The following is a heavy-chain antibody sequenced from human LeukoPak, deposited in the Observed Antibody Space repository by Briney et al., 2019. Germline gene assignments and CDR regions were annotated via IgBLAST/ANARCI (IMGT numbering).Heavy chain of an antibody. D-gene: IGHD3-9*01. CDR3: ARVGILTGYYQKDY. V-gene: IGHV1-18*01. CDR1: GYTFTSYG. CDR2: ISAYNGNT. Sequence: ASVMVSCKASGYTFTSYGISWVRQAPGQGLEWMGWISAYNGNTNYAQKLQGRVTMTTDTSTSTAYMELRSLRSDDTAVYYCARVGILTGYYQKDYWGQGTLVTVSS. J-gene: IGHJ4*02.